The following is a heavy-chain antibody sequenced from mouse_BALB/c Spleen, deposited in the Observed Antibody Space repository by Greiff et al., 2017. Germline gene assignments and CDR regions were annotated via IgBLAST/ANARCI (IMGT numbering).Heavy chain of an antibody. CDR2: INPYNDGT. Sequence: EVQLQQSGPELVKPGASVKMSCKASGYTFTSYVMHWVKQKPGQGLEWIGYINPYNDGTKYNEKFKGKATLTSDKSSSTAYMELSSLTSEDSAVYYGARSWDYYGSSYAAYWGQGTLVTVSA. CDR1: GYTFTSYV. D-gene: IGHD1-1*01. CDR3: ARSWDYYGSSYAAY. V-gene: IGHV1-14*01. J-gene: IGHJ3*01.